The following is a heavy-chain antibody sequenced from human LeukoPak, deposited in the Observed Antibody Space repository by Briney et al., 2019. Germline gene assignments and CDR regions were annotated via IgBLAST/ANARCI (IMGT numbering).Heavy chain of an antibody. CDR1: GFTFSSYW. Sequence: GGSLRLSCGASGFTFSSYWMHWVRQAPGKGLVWVSRINNDGSSTSYADSVQGRFTISRDNAKNTLYLQMNSLRAEDTALYYCARVARGDFYYYYMDVWGKGTTVTVSS. D-gene: IGHD3-10*01. V-gene: IGHV3-74*01. J-gene: IGHJ6*03. CDR2: INNDGSST. CDR3: ARVARGDFYYYYMDV.